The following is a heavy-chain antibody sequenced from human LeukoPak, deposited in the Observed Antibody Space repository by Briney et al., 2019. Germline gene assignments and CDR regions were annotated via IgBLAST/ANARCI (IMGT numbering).Heavy chain of an antibody. CDR1: GGSISSGVYY. CDR3: ARVVYKDQFDY. D-gene: IGHD5-24*01. CDR2: IYYSGST. J-gene: IGHJ4*02. V-gene: IGHV4-30-4*08. Sequence: PSETLSLTCTVSGGSISSGVYYWSWIRQPPGKALEWIGYIYYSGSTYYNPSLKSRVTISVDTSMNQFSLKLSSVTAADTAVDYCARVVYKDQFDYWRQGTLVTVSS.